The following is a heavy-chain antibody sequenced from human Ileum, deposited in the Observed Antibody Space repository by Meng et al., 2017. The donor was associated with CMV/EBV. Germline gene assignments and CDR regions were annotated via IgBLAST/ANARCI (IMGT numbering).Heavy chain of an antibody. Sequence: EVQLVEPGWGLIHPGGSLSLSCAASGFIVSSNFMNWVRQAPGKGREWVSVIYTGGSTYYAGSVKGRFTISRDNSKNTLYLQMNSLRAEDTAVYYCARGYGDYWGQGTLVTVSS. V-gene: IGHV3-53*01. D-gene: IGHD1-1*01. CDR2: IYTGGST. J-gene: IGHJ4*02. CDR3: ARGYGDY. CDR1: GFIVSSNF.